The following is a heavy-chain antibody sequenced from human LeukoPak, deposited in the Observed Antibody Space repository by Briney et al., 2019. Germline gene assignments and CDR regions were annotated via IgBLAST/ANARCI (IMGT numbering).Heavy chain of an antibody. CDR1: GDSINSNY. Sequence: SETLSLTCSVSGDSINSNYWSWMRQPPGKGLEWIGYIYYGGSTNYNPSLKSRVSMSVDTSKNQFSLKLSSVTAADTAVYYCARLKRDAFDIWGQGTMVTVSS. CDR3: ARLKRDAFDI. J-gene: IGHJ3*02. CDR2: IYYGGST. V-gene: IGHV4-59*12.